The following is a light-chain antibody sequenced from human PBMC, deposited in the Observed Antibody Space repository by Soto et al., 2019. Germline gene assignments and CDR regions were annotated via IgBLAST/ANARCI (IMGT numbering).Light chain of an antibody. Sequence: QSALTQPASVSGSPGQSITISCTGTSSDVAAYNYVSWYQHHPGKAHKLMIYDVSSRPSGVSNRFSDSKSGNTASLTISGLQAEDEADYYCNSYTSSHTLVFGGGTKLTVL. CDR3: NSYTSSHTLV. CDR2: DVS. V-gene: IGLV2-14*03. J-gene: IGLJ2*01. CDR1: SSDVAAYNY.